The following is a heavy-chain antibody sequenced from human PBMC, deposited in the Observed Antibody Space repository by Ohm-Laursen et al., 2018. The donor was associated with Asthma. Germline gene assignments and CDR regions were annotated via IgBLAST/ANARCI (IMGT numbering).Heavy chain of an antibody. V-gene: IGHV3-21*01. CDR3: ARIGPEWELPGREYSLHH. Sequence: SLRLSCAASGYTFSRYSIHWVRQGPGKGLEWVASISTASTFIYYANSVRGRFTTSRDNAKNSVYLQMNSLRAEDTALYYCARIGPEWELPGREYSLHHWGRGTQVTVSS. CDR2: ISTASTFI. D-gene: IGHD1-26*01. CDR1: GYTFSRYS. J-gene: IGHJ1*01.